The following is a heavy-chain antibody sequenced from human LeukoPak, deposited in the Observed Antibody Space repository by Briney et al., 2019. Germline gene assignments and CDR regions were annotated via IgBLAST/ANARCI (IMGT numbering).Heavy chain of an antibody. CDR1: GFTFDDYA. CDR3: ARDSPGGGSDY. Sequence: GRSLRLSCAASGFTFDDYAMHWVRQAPGKGLEWVSGISWNSGSIGYADSVKGRFTISRDNSKNTLYLQMNSLRAEDTAVYYCARDSPGGGSDYWGQGTLVTVSS. V-gene: IGHV3-9*01. D-gene: IGHD1-26*01. J-gene: IGHJ4*02. CDR2: ISWNSGSI.